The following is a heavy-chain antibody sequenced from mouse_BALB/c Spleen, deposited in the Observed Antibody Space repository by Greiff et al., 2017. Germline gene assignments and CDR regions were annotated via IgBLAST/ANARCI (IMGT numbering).Heavy chain of an antibody. J-gene: IGHJ4*01. Sequence: VMLVESGPGLVAPSQSLSITCTVSGFSLTSYGVHWVRQPPGKGLEWLGVIWAGGSTNYNSALMSRLSISKDNSKSQVFLKMNSLQTDDTAMYYCARVTPYAMDYWGQGTSVTVSS. CDR2: IWAGGST. CDR1: GFSLTSYG. CDR3: ARVTPYAMDY. V-gene: IGHV2-9*02.